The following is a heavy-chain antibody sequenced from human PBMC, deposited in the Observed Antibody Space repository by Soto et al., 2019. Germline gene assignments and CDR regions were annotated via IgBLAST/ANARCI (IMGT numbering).Heavy chain of an antibody. D-gene: IGHD1-26*01. V-gene: IGHV6-1*01. CDR2: TYYRSKWYN. CDR1: GDSVSSNSAA. CDR3: ARGFHQVELLLFDY. Sequence: SQTLSLTCAISGDSVSSNSAAWNWIWQSPSRAPEWLGRTYYRSKWYNDYAVSVKSRITIKPDTSKNQFSLQLNSVTPEDTAVYYCARGFHQVELLLFDYLGQGTLVTVSS. J-gene: IGHJ4*02.